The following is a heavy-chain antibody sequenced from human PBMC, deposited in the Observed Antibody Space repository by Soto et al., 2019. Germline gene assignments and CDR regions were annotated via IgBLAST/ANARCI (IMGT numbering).Heavy chain of an antibody. CDR2: INAGNGNT. CDR3: ARYIVVVVAATERVQNWFDP. D-gene: IGHD2-15*01. J-gene: IGHJ5*02. CDR1: GYTFTSYA. Sequence: GASVKVSCKASGYTFTSYAMHWVRQAPGQRLERMGWINAGNGNTKYSQKFQGRVTITRDTSASTAYMELSSLRSEDTAVYYCARYIVVVVAATERVQNWFDPWGQGTLVTVSS. V-gene: IGHV1-3*01.